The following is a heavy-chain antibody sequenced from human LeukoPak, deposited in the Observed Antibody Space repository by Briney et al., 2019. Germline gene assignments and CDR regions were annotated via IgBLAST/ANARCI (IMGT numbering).Heavy chain of an antibody. Sequence: PSETLSLTCTVSGGPISSGDYYWSWIRQPPGKGLEWIGYIYYSGSTYYNPSLKSRVTISVDTSKNQFSLKLSSVTAADTAVYYCARVDYDSSGYHDAFDIWGQGTMVTVSS. J-gene: IGHJ3*02. CDR3: ARVDYDSSGYHDAFDI. CDR2: IYYSGST. CDR1: GGPISSGDYY. D-gene: IGHD3-22*01. V-gene: IGHV4-30-4*08.